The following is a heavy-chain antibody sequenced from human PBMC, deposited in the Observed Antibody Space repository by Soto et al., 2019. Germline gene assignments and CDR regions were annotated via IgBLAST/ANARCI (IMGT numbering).Heavy chain of an antibody. J-gene: IGHJ6*02. CDR3: ARDRGVVVVPAVSYTPGYGMDV. D-gene: IGHD2-2*01. V-gene: IGHV4-31*03. CDR2: IYYSGST. CDR1: GGSISSGGYY. Sequence: SETLSLTCTVSGGSISSGGYYWSWIRQHPGKGLEWIGYIYYSGSTYYNPSLKSRVTISVDTSKNQFSLKLSSVTAADTAVYYCARDRGVVVVPAVSYTPGYGMDVWGQGTTVTVSS.